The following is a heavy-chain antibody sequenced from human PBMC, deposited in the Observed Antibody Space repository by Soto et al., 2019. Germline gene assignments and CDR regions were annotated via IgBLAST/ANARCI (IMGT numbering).Heavy chain of an antibody. Sequence: GGSLRLSCAASGFTFSNYGMHWVRQAPGKGLEWVAVILYGGTKEYYSDSVKGRFTISRDNSKDRLYLQMSSLRREDTGVYFCARGGTYGMDVWGQGTTVTVYS. CDR3: ARGGTYGMDV. CDR1: GFTFSNYG. CDR2: ILYGGTKE. J-gene: IGHJ6*02. V-gene: IGHV3-30*03. D-gene: IGHD6-25*01.